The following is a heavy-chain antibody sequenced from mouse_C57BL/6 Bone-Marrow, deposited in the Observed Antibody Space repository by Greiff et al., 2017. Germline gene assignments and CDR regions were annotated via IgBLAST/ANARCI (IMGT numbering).Heavy chain of an antibody. CDR3: ARRGDYYSNCYAMDY. Sequence: VHLVESGPGLVAPSQSLSITCTVSGFSLTSYAISWVRQPPGKGLEWLGVIWTGGGTNYTSALKSRLSISKDNSKSQVFLKMNSLQTDDTARYYCARRGDYYSNCYAMDYWGQGTSVTVSS. CDR1: GFSLTSYA. V-gene: IGHV2-9-1*01. D-gene: IGHD2-5*01. J-gene: IGHJ4*01. CDR2: IWTGGGT.